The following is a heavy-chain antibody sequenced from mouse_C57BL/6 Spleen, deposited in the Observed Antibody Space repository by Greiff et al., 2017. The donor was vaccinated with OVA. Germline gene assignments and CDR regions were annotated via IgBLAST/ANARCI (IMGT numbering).Heavy chain of an antibody. D-gene: IGHD2-4*01. CDR2: INYDGSST. Sequence: EVQVVESEGGLVQPGSSMKLSCTASGFTFSDYYMAWVRQVPEKGLEWVANINYDGSSTYYLDSLKSRFIISRDNAKNILYLQMSSLKSEDTATYYCARGDDYDGAFDYWGQGTTLTVSS. CDR1: GFTFSDYY. J-gene: IGHJ2*01. V-gene: IGHV5-16*01. CDR3: ARGDDYDGAFDY.